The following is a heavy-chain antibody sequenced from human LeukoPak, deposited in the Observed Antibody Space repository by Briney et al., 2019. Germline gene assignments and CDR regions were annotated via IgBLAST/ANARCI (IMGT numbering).Heavy chain of an antibody. Sequence: PGGSLRLSCATSGFTFSRYWMSWVRQAPGKGLEWVANIKQDGSEKYYVDSVKGRFTISRDNAKNSLYLQMNSLRAEDTAVYYCARKQKTHYHDSSGADYYFDSWGQGTLVTVSS. CDR2: IKQDGSEK. CDR1: GFTFSRYW. D-gene: IGHD3-22*01. V-gene: IGHV3-7*01. CDR3: ARKQKTHYHDSSGADYYFDS. J-gene: IGHJ4*02.